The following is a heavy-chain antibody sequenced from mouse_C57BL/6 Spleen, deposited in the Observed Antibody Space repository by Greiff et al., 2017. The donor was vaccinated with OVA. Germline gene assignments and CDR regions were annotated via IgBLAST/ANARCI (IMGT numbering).Heavy chain of an antibody. CDR2: IYPRSGNT. CDR3: ARSRPNWDL. J-gene: IGHJ2*01. CDR1: GYTFTSYG. D-gene: IGHD4-1*01. Sequence: VKLMESGAELARPGASVKLSCKASGYTFTSYGISWVKQRTGQGLEWIGEIYPRSGNTYYNEKFKGKATLTADKSSSTAYMELRSLTSEDSAVYFCARSRPNWDLWGQGTTLTVSS. V-gene: IGHV1-81*01.